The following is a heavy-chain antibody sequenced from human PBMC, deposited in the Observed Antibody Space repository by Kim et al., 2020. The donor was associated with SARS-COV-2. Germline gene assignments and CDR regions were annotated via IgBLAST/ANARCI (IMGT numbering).Heavy chain of an antibody. J-gene: IGHJ3*02. D-gene: IGHD3-10*01. Sequence: SGKGRFTIPREHSKNPLYLKMNSLRAADTAVYYCAKGGLLWFGDLKAFDIWGQGTMVTVSS. V-gene: IGHV3-23*01. CDR3: AKGGLLWFGDLKAFDI.